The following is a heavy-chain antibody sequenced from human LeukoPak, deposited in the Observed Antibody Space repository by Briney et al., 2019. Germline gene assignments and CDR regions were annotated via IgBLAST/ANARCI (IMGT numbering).Heavy chain of an antibody. CDR2: IAYDGRNK. V-gene: IGHV3-30*03. CDR1: GFTFSNYV. Sequence: PGGSLRLSCAASGFTFSNYVTHWVRQAPGKGLEWVTVIAYDGRNKYFADSVKGRFTISRDNSKNTLYLQMNSLRAEDTAVYFCARKNTQDAFDIWGQGTMVTVSS. J-gene: IGHJ3*02. D-gene: IGHD2-15*01. CDR3: ARKNTQDAFDI.